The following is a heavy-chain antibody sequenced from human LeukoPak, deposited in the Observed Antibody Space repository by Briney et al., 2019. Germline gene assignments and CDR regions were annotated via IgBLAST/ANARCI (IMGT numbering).Heavy chain of an antibody. CDR2: ISGSGGST. CDR1: GFKFSNYA. CDR3: AKDIVVVTSGSNAFDI. Sequence: GGSLRLSCAASGFKFSNYAMSWVRQAPGKGLEWVSSISGSGGSTYYADSVKGRFTISRDNSKNTLYLQMNSLRAEDTAVYYCAKDIVVVTSGSNAFDIWGQGTTVTVSS. D-gene: IGHD2-21*02. V-gene: IGHV3-23*01. J-gene: IGHJ3*02.